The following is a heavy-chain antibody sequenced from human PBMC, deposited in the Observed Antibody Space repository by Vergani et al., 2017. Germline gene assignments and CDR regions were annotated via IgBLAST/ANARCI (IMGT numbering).Heavy chain of an antibody. V-gene: IGHV4-34*01. J-gene: IGHJ4*02. CDR1: GGSFSGYY. CDR2: INHSGST. D-gene: IGHD2-2*01. Sequence: QVQLQQWGAGLLKPSETLSLTCAVYGGSFSGYYWSWIRQPPGKGLEWMGEINHSGSTNYNPSLKSRVTISVDTSKNQFSLKLSSVTAADTAVYYCGRRGVVPAGGVDYWGQGTLVTVSS. CDR3: GRRGVVPAGGVDY.